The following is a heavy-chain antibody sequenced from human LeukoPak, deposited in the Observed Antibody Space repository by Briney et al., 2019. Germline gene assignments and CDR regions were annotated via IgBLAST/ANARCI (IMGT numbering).Heavy chain of an antibody. Sequence: SETLSLTCAVYGGSFSGYYWSWIRQPPGKGLEWIGEINHSGSTNYNPSLKSRVTISVDTSKNQFSLKLSSVTAADTAVCYSASGYDSSGYQGYWGQGTLVTVSS. CDR2: INHSGST. J-gene: IGHJ4*02. D-gene: IGHD3-22*01. CDR1: GGSFSGYY. CDR3: ASGYDSSGYQGY. V-gene: IGHV4-34*01.